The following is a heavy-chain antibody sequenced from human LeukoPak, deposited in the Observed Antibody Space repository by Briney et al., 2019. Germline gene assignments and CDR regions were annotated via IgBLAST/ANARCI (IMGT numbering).Heavy chain of an antibody. D-gene: IGHD4-17*01. J-gene: IGHJ4*02. CDR2: IYYSGST. CDR1: GGSISSGGYS. V-gene: IGHV4-31*11. Sequence: SETLSLTCAVSGGSISSGGYSWSWIRQPPGKGLEWIGYIYYSGSTYYNPSLKSRVTISVDTSKNQFSLKLSSVTAADTAVYYCARLDYGDFYFDYWGQGTLVTVSS. CDR3: ARLDYGDFYFDY.